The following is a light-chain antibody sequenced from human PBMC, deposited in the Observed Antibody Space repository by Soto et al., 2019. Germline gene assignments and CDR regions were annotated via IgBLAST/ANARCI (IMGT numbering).Light chain of an antibody. V-gene: IGKV3-20*01. CDR3: QQYGSSPFT. Sequence: EIVLTQSPGTLSLSPGERATISCRASQSVSSSYLAWYQQKPGQAPRLLIYGASSRATGITDRFSGSGSGTDFTLTISRLEPEDFAVYYCQQYGSSPFTFGPGTKVDIK. CDR2: GAS. CDR1: QSVSSSY. J-gene: IGKJ3*01.